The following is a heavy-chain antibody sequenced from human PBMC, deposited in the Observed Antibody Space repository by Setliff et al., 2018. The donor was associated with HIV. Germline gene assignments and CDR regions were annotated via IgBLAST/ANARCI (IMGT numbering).Heavy chain of an antibody. Sequence: SETLSLTCTVSSDSIRFYYWTWIRQPPGKGLEWIGNVYFTGSTNYNPSLKSRITISIDTSKSQFSLKLTSVAAADTAVYYCARDSGGYNYGFAVGSFDYWGQGALVTVSS. J-gene: IGHJ4*02. D-gene: IGHD5-18*01. CDR3: ARDSGGYNYGFAVGSFDY. V-gene: IGHV4-59*01. CDR2: VYFTGST. CDR1: SDSIRFYY.